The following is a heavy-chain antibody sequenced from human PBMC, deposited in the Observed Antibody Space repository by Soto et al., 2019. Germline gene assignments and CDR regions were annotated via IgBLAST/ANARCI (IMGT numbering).Heavy chain of an antibody. CDR1: GFTFSSYW. V-gene: IGHV3-7*05. J-gene: IGHJ4*02. CDR3: ARDESGGSLYYYDSSGYYSLFDY. CDR2: IKQDGSEK. Sequence: SLRLSCAASGFTFSSYWMSWVRQAPGEGLEWVANIKQDGSEKYYVDSVKGRFTISRDNAKNSLYLQMNSLRAEDTAVYYCARDESGGSLYYYDSSGYYSLFDYWGQGTLVTVSS. D-gene: IGHD3-22*01.